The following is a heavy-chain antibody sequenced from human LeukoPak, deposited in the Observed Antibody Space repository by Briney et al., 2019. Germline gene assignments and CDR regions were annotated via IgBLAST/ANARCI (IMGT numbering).Heavy chain of an antibody. J-gene: IGHJ4*02. Sequence: ASVKVSCKASGYTFTRYAMNWVRQAPGQGLEWVGWINTNTGNPTYAQGFTGRFVFSLDTSVSTAYLQISSLKAEDTAVYYCARRYCSGGSCYFRYFDFWGQGTLVTVSS. V-gene: IGHV7-4-1*02. CDR1: GYTFTRYA. D-gene: IGHD2-15*01. CDR3: ARRYCSGGSCYFRYFDF. CDR2: INTNTGNP.